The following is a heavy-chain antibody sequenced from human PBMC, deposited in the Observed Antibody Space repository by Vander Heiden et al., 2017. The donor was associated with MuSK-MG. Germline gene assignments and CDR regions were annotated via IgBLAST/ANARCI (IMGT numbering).Heavy chain of an antibody. CDR2: IYWNDDK. CDR3: AHHHQPYYDFWSGSEPGSWFDP. J-gene: IGHJ5*02. CDR1: GLSLSSSGVG. Sequence: QITLKESGPTLVKPTETLTLTCTFSGLSLSSSGVGVGWNRQPPGKALEWLALIYWNDDKRYSPSLKSRLTITKDTSKKQVVLIMANIDTVDTATYYCAHHHQPYYDFWSGSEPGSWFDPWGQGTSVTVSS. V-gene: IGHV2-5*01. D-gene: IGHD3-3*01.